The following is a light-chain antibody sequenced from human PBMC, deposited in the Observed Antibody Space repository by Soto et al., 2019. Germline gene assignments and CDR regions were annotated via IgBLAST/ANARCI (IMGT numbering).Light chain of an antibody. J-gene: IGKJ4*01. CDR3: QQASTLPLT. V-gene: IGKV1-12*01. CDR2: SVS. Sequence: DIQMTQSPSSVSASVGDTITITCRASQGISPWLAWYQQKPGRAPKLLIFSVSSLRSGVPSRFSGTGSDTDFTLTISNLQPEDFATYFCQQASTLPLTFGGGTKVEIK. CDR1: QGISPW.